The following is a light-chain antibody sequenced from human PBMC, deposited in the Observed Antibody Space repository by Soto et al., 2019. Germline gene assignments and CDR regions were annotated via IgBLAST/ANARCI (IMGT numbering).Light chain of an antibody. CDR1: QTISSW. CDR2: KAS. J-gene: IGKJ4*01. V-gene: IGKV1-5*03. CDR3: QQYDNVRLT. Sequence: DIQMTQSPSTLSGSVGDRVTITCRASQTISSWLAWYQQKPGKAPKLLIYKASTLKSGVPSRFSGSGSGTDFTFAISSLQPEDIATYYCQQYDNVRLTFGGGTKVEIK.